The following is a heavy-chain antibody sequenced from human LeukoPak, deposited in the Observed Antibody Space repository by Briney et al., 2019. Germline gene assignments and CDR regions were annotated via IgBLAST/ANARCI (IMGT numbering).Heavy chain of an antibody. CDR1: GFTFSSYS. CDR2: ISSSSSYI. D-gene: IGHD6-19*01. J-gene: IGHJ4*02. V-gene: IGHV3-21*01. Sequence: GGSLRLSCAASGFTFSSYSMNWVRQAPGKGLEWVSSISSSSSYIYYADSVRGRFTISRDNAKNSLYLQMNSLRAEDTAVYYCARDSLIAVARTVDYWGQGTLVTVSS. CDR3: ARDSLIAVARTVDY.